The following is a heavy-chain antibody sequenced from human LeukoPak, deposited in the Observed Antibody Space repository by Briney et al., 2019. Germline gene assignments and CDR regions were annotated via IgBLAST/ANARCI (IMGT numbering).Heavy chain of an antibody. CDR2: ISYDGSDK. Sequence: GGSLRLSCAASGFTFSSSDIHWVRQAPGKGLEWVAFISYDGSDKYYAESVKGRFTVSRDNSKHTLYLQMNSLRVEDTAVYYCAKDRGWCFEYGGQGTLVTVSS. CDR1: GFTFSSSD. CDR3: AKDRGWCFEY. D-gene: IGHD6-19*01. V-gene: IGHV3-30*18. J-gene: IGHJ4*02.